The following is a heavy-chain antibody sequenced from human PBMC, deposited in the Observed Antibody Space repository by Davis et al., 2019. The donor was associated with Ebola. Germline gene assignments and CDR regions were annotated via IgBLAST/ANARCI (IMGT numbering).Heavy chain of an antibody. CDR3: AYSTALYYGMDV. D-gene: IGHD6-13*01. V-gene: IGHV1-69*06. J-gene: IGHJ6*02. CDR1: GGTFSSYA. Sequence: SVKVSCKASGGTFSSYAISWVRQAPGQGLEWMGGIIPIFGTANYAQKFQGRVTITADKSTSTAYMELSSLRSEDTAVYYCAYSTALYYGMDVWGQGTTVTVSS. CDR2: IIPIFGTA.